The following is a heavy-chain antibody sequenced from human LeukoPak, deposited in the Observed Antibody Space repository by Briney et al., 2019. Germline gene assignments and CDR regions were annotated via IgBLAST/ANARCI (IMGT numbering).Heavy chain of an antibody. D-gene: IGHD6-6*01. Sequence: PGESLKISCKDSGHSFNTSLIVCVRHIPGKVLEWVGIIYPGDSETKYSPSFQGQVSFSVDKSISTAFLQWSSLKDSDTAIDYCARPKYSSSLAFDYWGQGTPVTVSS. CDR3: ARPKYSSSLAFDY. CDR1: GHSFNTSL. V-gene: IGHV5-51*01. J-gene: IGHJ4*02. CDR2: IYPGDSET.